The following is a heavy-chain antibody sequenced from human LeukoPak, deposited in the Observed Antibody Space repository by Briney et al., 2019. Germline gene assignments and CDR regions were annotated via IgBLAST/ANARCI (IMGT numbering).Heavy chain of an antibody. J-gene: IGHJ4*02. CDR1: GGSISSCSYY. CDR2: IYTSGST. V-gene: IGHV4-61*02. CDR3: ARDTDYFDY. Sequence: SETLCLTCTVSGGSISSCSYYWSWIRQPAGKGLEWIGRIYTSGSTYYNPSLKSRVPKSVDTSKNQFSLKLSSVTAADSAVYYCARDTDYFDYWGQGTLVTVSS.